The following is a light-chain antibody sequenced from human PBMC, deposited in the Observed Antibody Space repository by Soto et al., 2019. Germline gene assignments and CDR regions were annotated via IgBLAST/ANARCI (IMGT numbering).Light chain of an antibody. J-gene: IGKJ2*01. Sequence: ESVLTQSPGTLSLSPGESATLSCRASQNVSSSFLAWYPHKPCQASRLLIYGASIRSTGIPHRFSSSGSGTNFTLIISRLEPEDFAVYYCQEHGSSPHTFGQGTKLEIK. CDR3: QEHGSSPHT. CDR1: QNVSSSF. CDR2: GAS. V-gene: IGKV3-20*01.